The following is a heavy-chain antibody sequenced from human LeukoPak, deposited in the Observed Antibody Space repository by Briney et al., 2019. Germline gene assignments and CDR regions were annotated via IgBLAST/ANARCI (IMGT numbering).Heavy chain of an antibody. CDR1: GGSISIGSYY. V-gene: IGHV4-61*02. CDR3: ARDRYYDSSGYYY. J-gene: IGHJ4*02. D-gene: IGHD3-22*01. Sequence: EPSQTLSLTCTVSGGSISIGSYYWSWIRQPGGKGLEWIGRFYTRGSTNFNPSLKSRVTISVETSKNQFSLKLSSVTAADTAVYYCARDRYYDSSGYYYWGQGTLVTVSS. CDR2: FYTRGST.